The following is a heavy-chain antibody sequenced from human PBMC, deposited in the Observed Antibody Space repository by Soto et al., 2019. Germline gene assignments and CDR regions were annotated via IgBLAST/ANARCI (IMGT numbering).Heavy chain of an antibody. Sequence: QVQLVQSGAEVKKPGASVKVSCKASGYTFTSYGISWVRQAPGQGLEWMGWISAYNGNTNYAQKLQGRVTMTTDRSTSTAYMELRSLRSDDTAVYYCARVRYYYDSSGYYYGMDVWGQGTTVTVSS. CDR2: ISAYNGNT. D-gene: IGHD3-22*01. CDR3: ARVRYYYDSSGYYYGMDV. CDR1: GYTFTSYG. V-gene: IGHV1-18*01. J-gene: IGHJ6*02.